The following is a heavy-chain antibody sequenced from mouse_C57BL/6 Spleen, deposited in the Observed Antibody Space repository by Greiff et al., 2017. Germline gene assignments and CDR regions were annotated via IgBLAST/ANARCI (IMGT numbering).Heavy chain of an antibody. D-gene: IGHD1-1*01. CDR3: ARHYYGSRYFDV. CDR1: GFTFSSYT. Sequence: EVHLVESGGGLVKPGGSLKLSCAASGFTFSSYTMSWVRQTPEKRLEWVATISGGGGNTYYPDSVKGRFTISRDNAKNTLYLQMSSLRSEDTALYYCARHYYGSRYFDVWGTGTTVTVSS. CDR2: ISGGGGNT. J-gene: IGHJ1*03. V-gene: IGHV5-9*01.